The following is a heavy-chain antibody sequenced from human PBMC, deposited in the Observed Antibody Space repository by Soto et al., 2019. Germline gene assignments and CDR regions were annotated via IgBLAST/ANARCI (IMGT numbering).Heavy chain of an antibody. D-gene: IGHD3-22*01. CDR1: GGSITSDY. CDR2: VSHSGST. J-gene: IGHJ3*02. CDR3: ASGFYDSSGYSEAFDI. Sequence: PSETLSLTCTVSGGSITSDYWNWIRQPPGKGLEWIAYVSHSGSTKYNPSLQSRVTISIDTSKNQFSLRLSSVTAADTAVYYCASGFYDSSGYSEAFDIWGQGTMVTVS. V-gene: IGHV4-59*01.